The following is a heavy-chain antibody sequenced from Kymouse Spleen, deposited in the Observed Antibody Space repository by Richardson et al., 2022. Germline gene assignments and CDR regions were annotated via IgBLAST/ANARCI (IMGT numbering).Heavy chain of an antibody. D-gene: IGHD1-7*01. CDR3: ARRGTGTTQAFDI. CDR1: GGSISSSSYY. J-gene: IGHJ3*02. CDR2: IYYSGST. V-gene: IGHV4-39*01. Sequence: QLQLQESGPGLVKPSETLSLTCTVSGGSISSSSYYWGWIRQPPGKGLEWIGSIYYSGSTYYNPSLKSRVTISVDTSKNQFSLKLSSVTAADTAVYYCARRGTGTTQAFDIWGQGTMVTVSS.